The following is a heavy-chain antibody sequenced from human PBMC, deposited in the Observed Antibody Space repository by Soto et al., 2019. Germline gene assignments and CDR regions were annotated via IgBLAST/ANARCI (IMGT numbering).Heavy chain of an antibody. Sequence: WVRQPPGKGLEWIGEIYHSGSTNYNPSLKSRVTISVDKSKNQFSLKLSSVTAADTAVYSFARTPRQRSTGSYFDYWGQ. CDR3: ARTPRQRSTGSYFDY. V-gene: IGHV4-4*01. J-gene: IGHJ4*02. CDR2: IYHSGST. D-gene: IGHD5-12*01.